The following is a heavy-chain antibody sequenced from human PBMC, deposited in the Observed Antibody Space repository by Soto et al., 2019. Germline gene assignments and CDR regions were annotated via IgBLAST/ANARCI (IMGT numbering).Heavy chain of an antibody. CDR2: ITHSGST. Sequence: QVQLQQWGAGLLKPSETLSLTCAVYGGSFSGYYWNWIRQPPGKGLEWIGEITHSGSTNYNPSLKSRVSISVDSFKSQFSLKLTSVTAADTAVYYCARGGKQQLVRSQYFDLWGRGTLVTVSS. J-gene: IGHJ2*01. V-gene: IGHV4-34*02. CDR1: GGSFSGYY. D-gene: IGHD6-13*01. CDR3: ARGGKQQLVRSQYFDL.